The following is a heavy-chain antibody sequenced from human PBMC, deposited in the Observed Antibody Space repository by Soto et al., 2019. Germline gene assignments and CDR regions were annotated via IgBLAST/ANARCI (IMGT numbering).Heavy chain of an antibody. CDR3: ARVGTYYGSGSYFGDIYYYMAV. J-gene: IGHJ6*03. CDR2: ISGSGGST. D-gene: IGHD3-10*01. CDR1: GFTFSSYA. V-gene: IGHV3-23*01. Sequence: GGSLRLSCAASGFTFSSYAMSWVRQAPGKGLEWVSAISGSGGSTYYADSVKGRFTISRDNSKNTLYLQMNSLRAEDTAVYYCARVGTYYGSGSYFGDIYYYMAVWGKGTTVTVSS.